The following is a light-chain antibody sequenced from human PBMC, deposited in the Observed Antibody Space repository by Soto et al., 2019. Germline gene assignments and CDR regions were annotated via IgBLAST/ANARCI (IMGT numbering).Light chain of an antibody. V-gene: IGKV3-20*01. CDR3: QQYGRSPFT. CDR1: QSVSSNN. J-gene: IGKJ3*01. Sequence: EIVLTQSPGTLSLSPGERATLSCRASQSVSSNNLAWYQQRPGQAPRVVIYGASTRATGIPERFSGSGSGTDFTITISRLEPEDFAVYCCQQYGRSPFTFGHGTKVDIK. CDR2: GAS.